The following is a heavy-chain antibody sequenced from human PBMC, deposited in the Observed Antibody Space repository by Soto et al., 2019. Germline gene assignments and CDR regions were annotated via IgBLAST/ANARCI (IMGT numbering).Heavy chain of an antibody. CDR1: GGSISSGGYY. CDR3: AIFSVGSWRFDAFDI. J-gene: IGHJ3*02. D-gene: IGHD1-26*01. V-gene: IGHV4-31*03. CDR2: IYYSGST. Sequence: QVQLQESGPGLVKPSQTLSLTCTVSGGSISSGGYYWSWIRQHPGKGLEWIGYIYYSGSTYYNPCIKSRPTLAGGTTKSVDTSKMSFVLELGSVIADGTGGYCCAIFSVGSWRFDAFDIWGQGTMVTVSS.